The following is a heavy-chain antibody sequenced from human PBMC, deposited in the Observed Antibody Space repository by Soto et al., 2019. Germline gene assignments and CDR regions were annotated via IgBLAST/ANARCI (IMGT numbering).Heavy chain of an antibody. CDR1: GYSISSGYY. CDR2: MFRGATT. V-gene: IGHV4-38-2*02. D-gene: IGHD6-6*01. Sequence: PSETLSLTCAVSGYSISSGYYWGWIRQPPGQGLEWIGSMFRGATTYYSPSLKSRVTISVDTSRNQLSLRLTSVTAADTAVYYCARDPGIAARPFDYWGQGTLVTSPQ. CDR3: ARDPGIAARPFDY. J-gene: IGHJ4*02.